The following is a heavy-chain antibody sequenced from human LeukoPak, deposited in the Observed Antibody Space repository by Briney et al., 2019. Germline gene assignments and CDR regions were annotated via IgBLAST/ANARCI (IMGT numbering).Heavy chain of an antibody. CDR3: ARLATMTTVTSYNWFDP. CDR1: GGPISSYY. CDR2: IYYSGST. V-gene: IGHV4-59*08. Sequence: SETLSLTCTVSGGPISSYYWSWIRQPPGKGLEWIGYIYYSGSTNYNPSLKSRVTISVDTSKNQFSLKLSSVTAADTAVYYCARLATMTTVTSYNWFDPWGQGTLVTVSS. J-gene: IGHJ5*02. D-gene: IGHD4-17*01.